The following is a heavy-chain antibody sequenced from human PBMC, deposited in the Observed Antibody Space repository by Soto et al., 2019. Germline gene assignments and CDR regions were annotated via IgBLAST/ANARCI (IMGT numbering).Heavy chain of an antibody. J-gene: IGHJ5*01. Sequence: SETLSLTCTVSGGSISSSSYYWGWIRQPPGKGLEWIGSIYYSGSTYYNPSLKSRVTISVDTSKNQFSLKLSSVTAADTAVYYCAICVIVATIKDCDLFDSWGQGTLVTVSS. CDR1: GGSISSSSYY. D-gene: IGHD5-12*01. CDR3: AICVIVATIKDCDLFDS. V-gene: IGHV4-39*01. CDR2: IYYSGST.